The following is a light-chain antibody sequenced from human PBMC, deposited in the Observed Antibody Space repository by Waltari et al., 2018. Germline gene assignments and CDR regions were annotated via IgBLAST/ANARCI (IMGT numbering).Light chain of an antibody. Sequence: QSALTQPASVSGSPGQSITISCTGTSSDVGSNNLVSWYQQHPGKAPKLMIYEGSKRPSGGSTRFSGSKSGTTASRTISGLQAEDEADYYCCSYAGSSTYVFGTGTKVTVL. CDR1: SSDVGSNNL. J-gene: IGLJ1*01. CDR2: EGS. CDR3: CSYAGSSTYV. V-gene: IGLV2-23*01.